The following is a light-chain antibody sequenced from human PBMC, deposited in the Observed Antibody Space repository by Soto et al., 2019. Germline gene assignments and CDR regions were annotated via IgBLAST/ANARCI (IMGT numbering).Light chain of an antibody. CDR3: QHYENSPIT. V-gene: IGKV3-20*01. Sequence: EIVMTQSQASLSGSRGERATLSCRANQSISTYLAWYQQKPGQAPRLLIYGASSRATGIPDRFSGTGSETDFTLTINRLEPEDFAVYYCQHYENSPITFGQGTRLEIK. J-gene: IGKJ5*01. CDR1: QSISTY. CDR2: GAS.